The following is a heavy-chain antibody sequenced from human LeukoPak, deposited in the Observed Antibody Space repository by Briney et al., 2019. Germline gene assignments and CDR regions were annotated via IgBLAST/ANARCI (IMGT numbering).Heavy chain of an antibody. CDR1: GFTFSNYW. D-gene: IGHD3-10*01. V-gene: IGHV3-7*04. CDR3: ARAYYFDSRNYYNPTSSFDY. J-gene: IGHJ4*02. CDR2: INQEGREK. Sequence: GGSLRLSCAASGFTFSNYWMSWVRQAPGKGVEWVANINQEGREKYSVDSVKGRFTISRDNANNSLYLQMNSLRAEDTAVYYCARAYYFDSRNYYNPTSSFDYWGQGTLSPSPQ.